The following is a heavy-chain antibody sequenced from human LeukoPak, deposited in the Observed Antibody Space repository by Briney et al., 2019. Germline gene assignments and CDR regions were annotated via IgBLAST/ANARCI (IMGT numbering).Heavy chain of an antibody. Sequence: ASVKVSCKASGYTFTSYGISWVRQAPGQGLEWMGWISAYNGNTNYAQKLQGRVTMTTDTSTSTAYMELRSLRSDATAVYYCARPSHYYDSSGYFDYWGQGTLVTVSS. CDR1: GYTFTSYG. CDR2: ISAYNGNT. D-gene: IGHD3-22*01. CDR3: ARPSHYYDSSGYFDY. J-gene: IGHJ4*02. V-gene: IGHV1-18*01.